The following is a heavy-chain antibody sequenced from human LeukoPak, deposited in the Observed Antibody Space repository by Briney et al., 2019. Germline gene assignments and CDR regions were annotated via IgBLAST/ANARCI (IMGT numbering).Heavy chain of an antibody. V-gene: IGHV3-30*18. J-gene: IGHJ4*02. CDR3: AKLIYSGYDYLDY. CDR2: ISYDGSNK. D-gene: IGHD5-12*01. Sequence: GGSLRLSCAASGFTFSSYGMHWVRQAPGKGLEWVAVISYDGSNKYYADSVKGRFTISRDNSKNTLYLQMNSLRAEDTAVYYCAKLIYSGYDYLDYWGQGTLVTVSS. CDR1: GFTFSSYG.